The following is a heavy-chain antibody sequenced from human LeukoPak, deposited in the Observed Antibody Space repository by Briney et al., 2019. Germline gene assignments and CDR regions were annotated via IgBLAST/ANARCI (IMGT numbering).Heavy chain of an antibody. D-gene: IGHD5-24*01. CDR2: IGISSGNT. J-gene: IGHJ4*02. CDR1: GFRFSDYS. Sequence: PGGSLRLSCAASGFRFSDYSMNWDRQAPGKGLEWISYIGISSGNTNYADSVKGRFTISGDKAKNSLYLQMNSLRVEDTAVYYYARDYKYAFDNWGQGTLVTVSS. V-gene: IGHV3-48*01. CDR3: ARDYKYAFDN.